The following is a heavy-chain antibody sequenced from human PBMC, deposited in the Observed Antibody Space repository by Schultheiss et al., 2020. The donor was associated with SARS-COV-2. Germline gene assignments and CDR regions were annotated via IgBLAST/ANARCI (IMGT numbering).Heavy chain of an antibody. J-gene: IGHJ6*02. Sequence: GGSLRLSCAASGFTFSNYAMSWVRQAPGRGLEWVSSISSGSSYIYYVDSMKGRFTVSRDNAKNSLYLQINSLRAEDTAVYYCARDAGVSGRPTLDVWGQGTTVTVSS. D-gene: IGHD2-15*01. CDR2: ISSGSSYI. V-gene: IGHV3-21*01. CDR3: ARDAGVSGRPTLDV. CDR1: GFTFSNYA.